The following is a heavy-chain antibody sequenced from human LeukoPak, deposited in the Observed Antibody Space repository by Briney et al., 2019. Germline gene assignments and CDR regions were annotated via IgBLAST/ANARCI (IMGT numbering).Heavy chain of an antibody. CDR2: INHSGST. CDR1: GGSFSGYY. V-gene: IGHV4-34*01. Sequence: SETLSLTCAVYGGSFSGYYWSWIRQPPGKGLEWIGEINHSGSTNYNPSLKSRVTISVDTSKNQFSLKLSSVTAADTAVYYCSGGWYLDYWGQGTLVTVSS. CDR3: SGGWYLDY. J-gene: IGHJ4*02. D-gene: IGHD6-19*01.